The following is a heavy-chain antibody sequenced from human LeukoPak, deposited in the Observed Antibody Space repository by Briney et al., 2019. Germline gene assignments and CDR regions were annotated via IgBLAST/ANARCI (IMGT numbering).Heavy chain of an antibody. V-gene: IGHV3-15*01. Sequence: GGSLRLSCAVSGLLFSDAWMSWVRQGPGKGLEWVGRIKGRTDRETTDFAAPVKGRFTISRDVSQNTIHLQMNSLRTEDTAVYYCTYMNTVFTVDLWGQGTLVTVSS. CDR3: TYMNTVFTVDL. CDR2: IKGRTDRETT. CDR1: GLLFSDAW. D-gene: IGHD4-17*01. J-gene: IGHJ5*02.